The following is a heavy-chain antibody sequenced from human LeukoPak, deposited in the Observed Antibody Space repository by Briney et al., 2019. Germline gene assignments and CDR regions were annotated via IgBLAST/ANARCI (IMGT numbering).Heavy chain of an antibody. CDR1: GGSISSSSYY. J-gene: IGHJ4*02. V-gene: IGHV4-39*01. Sequence: SETLSLTCTVSGGSISSSSYYWGWIRQPPGKGLEWIGSIYYSGSTYYNPSLKSRVTISVDTSKNQFSLKLSSVTAADTAVYYCARMVSGSGTYYFDSWGQGTLVTVSS. CDR3: ARMVSGSGTYYFDS. D-gene: IGHD3-10*01. CDR2: IYYSGST.